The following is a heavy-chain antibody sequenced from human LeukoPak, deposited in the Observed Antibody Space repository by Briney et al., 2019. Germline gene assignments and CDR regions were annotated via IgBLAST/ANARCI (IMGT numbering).Heavy chain of an antibody. Sequence: GSLRLSCAASGFTFSNYAMSWVRQAPGKGLEWVSAISGGGGSTYYADSVKGRCTISKDNSKNTLYVQMNSLRAEDTAVYYCARAYSGSLTTFDIWGQGTMVTVSS. CDR3: ARAYSGSLTTFDI. CDR2: ISGGGGST. V-gene: IGHV3-23*01. CDR1: GFTFSNYA. D-gene: IGHD1-26*01. J-gene: IGHJ3*02.